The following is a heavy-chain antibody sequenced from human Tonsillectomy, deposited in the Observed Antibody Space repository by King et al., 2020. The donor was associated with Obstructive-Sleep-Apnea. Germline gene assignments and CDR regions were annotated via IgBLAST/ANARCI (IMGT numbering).Heavy chain of an antibody. CDR1: GYTFTKYW. D-gene: IGHD5-12*01. J-gene: IGHJ3*02. Sequence: VQLVESGAEVKKPGESLKISCKTSGYTFTKYWIGWVRQVPGKGLEWMGMIYPGDSVTRYGPSLQGQFTISDDKSISTTFVQWSSLKASDTAMYYCATSIVTTVGGVFDIWGQGTMVTVSS. CDR2: IYPGDSVT. V-gene: IGHV5-51*01. CDR3: ATSIVTTVGGVFDI.